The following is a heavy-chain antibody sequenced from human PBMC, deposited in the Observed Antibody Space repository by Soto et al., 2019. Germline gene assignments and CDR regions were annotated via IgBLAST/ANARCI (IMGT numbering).Heavy chain of an antibody. CDR3: ARLPNKSPQN. Sequence: EVQLVESGGGLVQPGGSLRLSCVASGFTFRSYWMHWVRQAPGKGLGWVSSISNDGSSIYADPVKGRFTISRDNAKNTLYLQMNSLRAEDTAVYYCARLPNKSPQNWGQGTLVIVSP. CDR1: GFTFRSYW. CDR2: ISNDGSS. J-gene: IGHJ1*01. V-gene: IGHV3-74*01.